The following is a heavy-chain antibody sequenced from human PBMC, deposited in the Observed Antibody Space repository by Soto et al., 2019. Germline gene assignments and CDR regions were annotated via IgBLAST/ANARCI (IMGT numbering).Heavy chain of an antibody. V-gene: IGHV3-7*01. Sequence: ESGGGLVQPGGSLRLSCAASGFTFSSYWMSWVRQAPGKGLEWVANIKQDGSEKYYVDSVKGRFTISRDNAKNSLYLQMNSLRAEDTAVYYCARETKKYYYYYYMDVWGKGTTVTVSS. CDR3: ARETKKYYYYYYMDV. J-gene: IGHJ6*03. CDR2: IKQDGSEK. CDR1: GFTFSSYW.